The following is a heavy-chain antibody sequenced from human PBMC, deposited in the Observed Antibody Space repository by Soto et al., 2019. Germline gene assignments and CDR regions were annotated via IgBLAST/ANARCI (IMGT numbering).Heavy chain of an antibody. J-gene: IGHJ3*02. CDR1: GFTFRDYY. Sequence: GGSLRLSCAASGFTFRDYYMTWIRQAPGKGLEWVSYISRSGTGIYYPDSMKGRFTISRDNAKKSLYLQMSSLRAEDTGVYYCARAYSDAFDIWGQGTMVTVSS. CDR3: ARAYSDAFDI. CDR2: ISRSGTGI. D-gene: IGHD2-15*01. V-gene: IGHV3-11*01.